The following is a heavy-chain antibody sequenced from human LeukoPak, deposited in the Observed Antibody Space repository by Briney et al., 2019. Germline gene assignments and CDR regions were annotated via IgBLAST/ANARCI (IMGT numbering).Heavy chain of an antibody. CDR2: MCYSGTT. CDR1: GVYLSSSSYF. D-gene: IGHD5/OR15-5a*01. Sequence: PSETLSLTCTVSGVYLSSSSYFWAWLRQPPGKGLECIGSMCYSGTTYYNPSLKCRATISVNTSKTPSSLKPTSVTADTTALYYWGRHLRSVYDPRAFDYWGQGTLVTVSS. CDR3: GRHLRSVYDPRAFDY. V-gene: IGHV4-39*01. J-gene: IGHJ4*02.